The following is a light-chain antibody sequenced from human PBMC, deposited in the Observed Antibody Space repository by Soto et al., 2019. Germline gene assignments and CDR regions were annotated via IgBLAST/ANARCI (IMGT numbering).Light chain of an antibody. V-gene: IGKV3-20*01. CDR3: QQYATSPFT. CDR2: GAA. CDR1: QSVSSSY. Sequence: DIVLTQSPGTLYLSPGDRAMLSCRASQSVSSSYLAWYQQKPGQAPRLLIFGAARRATGIPDRFSGSGSGTDFTLIISRLEPEDFAVYFCQQYATSPFTFGQGTKLEIK. J-gene: IGKJ2*01.